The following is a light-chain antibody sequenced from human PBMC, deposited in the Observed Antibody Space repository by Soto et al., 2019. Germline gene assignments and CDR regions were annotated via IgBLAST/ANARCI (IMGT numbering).Light chain of an antibody. Sequence: DIQMTQSPSTLSASVGDRVTITCRANQSISNWLAWYQQKPGRAPKFLMYDASSLESGVPSRVSGSGSGTEFSLTISSLQPDDFATYYCQQYDSYSLTFGGGTKVEIK. CDR2: DAS. CDR3: QQYDSYSLT. CDR1: QSISNW. V-gene: IGKV1-5*01. J-gene: IGKJ4*01.